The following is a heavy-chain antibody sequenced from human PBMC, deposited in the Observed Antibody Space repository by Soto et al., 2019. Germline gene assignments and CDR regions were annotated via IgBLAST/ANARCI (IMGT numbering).Heavy chain of an antibody. CDR3: ARVGNYYDSSGYSYGMDV. D-gene: IGHD3-22*01. CDR1: GGTFSSYT. V-gene: IGHV1-69*02. Sequence: QVQLVQSGAEVKKPGSSVKVSCKASGGTFSSYTISWVRQAPGQGLEWMGRIIPILGIANYAQKFQGRVTITADKSTSTAYMELSSLRSEDTAVYYCARVGNYYDSSGYSYGMDVWGQGTTVTVSS. CDR2: IIPILGIA. J-gene: IGHJ6*02.